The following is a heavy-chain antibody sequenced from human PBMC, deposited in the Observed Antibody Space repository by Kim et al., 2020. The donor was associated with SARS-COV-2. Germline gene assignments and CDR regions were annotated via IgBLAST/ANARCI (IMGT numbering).Heavy chain of an antibody. CDR3: ARESASSSFAFDI. D-gene: IGHD6-6*01. V-gene: IGHV4-59*01. J-gene: IGHJ3*02. Sequence: HPSLKSRVTISVDTSKNQFSLKLSSVTAADTAVYYCARESASSSFAFDIWGQGTMVTVSS.